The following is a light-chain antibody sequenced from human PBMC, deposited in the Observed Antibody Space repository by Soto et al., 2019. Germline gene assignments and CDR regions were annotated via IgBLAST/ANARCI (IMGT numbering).Light chain of an antibody. V-gene: IGKV3-15*01. CDR3: QQYNNWPGT. J-gene: IGKJ1*01. Sequence: EIVLTQSPATLSLSPGERATLSCRAGESISNNLAWYQQKPGQAPRLLIYGAATRAAGIPARFSGRGSGTEFTLTISSLQSEDFGVYYCQQYNNWPGTFGQGTKVDIK. CDR2: GAA. CDR1: ESISNN.